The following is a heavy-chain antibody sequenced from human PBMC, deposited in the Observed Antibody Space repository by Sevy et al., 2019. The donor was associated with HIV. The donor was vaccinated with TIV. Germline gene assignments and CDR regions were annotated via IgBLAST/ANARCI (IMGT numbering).Heavy chain of an antibody. CDR3: ARDKLLPVMVTMVRGALSYYFDY. Sequence: GGSLRLSCAASGFTFSSYGMHWVRQAPGTGLEWVAVIWYDGGSKYYADSVKGRFTISRDKSKNTLFLQMNSLRAEDTAVYYCARDKLLPVMVTMVRGALSYYFDYWGQGTPVTVSS. V-gene: IGHV3-33*01. D-gene: IGHD3-10*01. CDR1: GFTFSSYG. J-gene: IGHJ4*02. CDR2: IWYDGGSK.